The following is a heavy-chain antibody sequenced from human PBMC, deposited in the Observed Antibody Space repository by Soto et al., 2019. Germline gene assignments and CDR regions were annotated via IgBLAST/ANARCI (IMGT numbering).Heavy chain of an antibody. CDR3: ARELTSPKYGMDV. CDR1: GGSISISSYY. J-gene: IGHJ6*02. V-gene: IGHV4-39*02. Sequence: PSDTLSLTCTVSGGSISISSYYWGWILHPPGKGLEWIGSIYYSGSTYYNPSLKSRVTISVDTSKNQFSLKLSSVTAADTAVYYCARELTSPKYGMDVWGQGTTVTVSS. CDR2: IYYSGST.